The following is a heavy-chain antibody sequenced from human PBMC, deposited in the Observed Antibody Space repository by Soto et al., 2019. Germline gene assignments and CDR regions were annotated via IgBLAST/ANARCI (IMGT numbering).Heavy chain of an antibody. D-gene: IGHD6-19*01. V-gene: IGHV1-2*02. J-gene: IGHJ1*01. CDR2: INPNSGGT. CDR1: GYTFTGYY. Sequence: RASVKVSCKASGYTFTGYYMHWVRQAPGQGLEWMGWINPNSGGTNYAQKFQGRVTMTRDTSISTAYMELSRLRSDDTAVYYCASRAPYSSGWEWSAEYFQHWGQGTLVTVSS. CDR3: ASRAPYSSGWEWSAEYFQH.